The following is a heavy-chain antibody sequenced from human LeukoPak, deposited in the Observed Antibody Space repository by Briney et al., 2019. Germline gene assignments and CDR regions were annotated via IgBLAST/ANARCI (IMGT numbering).Heavy chain of an antibody. CDR3: ARKVSEGFDF. Sequence: PGGSLRLSCAASGFTFSSYSMNWVRQAPGKGLEWVSSIRSSSSYIYYADSVKGRFAISRDNAKNSLYLQMNSLRAEDTALYYCARKVSEGFDFWGQGTLVTVSS. V-gene: IGHV3-21*01. CDR1: GFTFSSYS. J-gene: IGHJ4*02. CDR2: IRSSSSYI. D-gene: IGHD3-22*01.